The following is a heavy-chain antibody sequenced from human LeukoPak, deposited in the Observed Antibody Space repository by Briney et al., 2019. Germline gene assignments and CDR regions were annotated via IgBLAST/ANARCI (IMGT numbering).Heavy chain of an antibody. CDR2: ISYDGSNK. CDR1: GFNFSGAA. D-gene: IGHD4-17*01. J-gene: IGHJ6*02. CDR3: ARDRRGRGDASGMDV. V-gene: IGHV3-30*04. Sequence: GGSLRLSCAASGFNFSGAAMHWVRQAPGKGLEWVAVISYDGSNKYYADSVKGRFTISRDNSKNTLYLQMNSLRAEDTAVYYCARDRRGRGDASGMDVWGQGTTVTVSS.